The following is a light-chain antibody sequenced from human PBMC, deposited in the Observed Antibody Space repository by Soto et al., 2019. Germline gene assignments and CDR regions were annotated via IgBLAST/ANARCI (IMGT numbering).Light chain of an antibody. CDR2: RDN. Sequence: QSVLTQTPSVSGTPGQRVNISCSGSSSNIGRNYVYWYHQFPGTAPKLLIYRDNERPSGVPDRFSGSKSGTSASLAISGLRSGDEADYHCATWDDSLGAPVFGRGTKLTVL. CDR1: SSNIGRNY. CDR3: ATWDDSLGAPV. J-gene: IGLJ2*01. V-gene: IGLV1-47*01.